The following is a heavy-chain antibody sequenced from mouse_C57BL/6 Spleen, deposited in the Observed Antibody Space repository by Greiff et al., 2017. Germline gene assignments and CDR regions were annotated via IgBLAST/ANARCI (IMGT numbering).Heavy chain of an antibody. Sequence: QVHVKQSGAELARPGASVKMSCKASGYTFTSYTMHWVKQRPGQGLEWIGYINPSSGYTKYNQKFKDKATLTADRSSSTAYMQLSSLTSEDSAVYYCARRGMDYSNYDAMDYWGQGTSVTVSS. CDR2: INPSSGYT. CDR1: GYTFTSYT. D-gene: IGHD2-5*01. CDR3: ARRGMDYSNYDAMDY. V-gene: IGHV1-4*01. J-gene: IGHJ4*01.